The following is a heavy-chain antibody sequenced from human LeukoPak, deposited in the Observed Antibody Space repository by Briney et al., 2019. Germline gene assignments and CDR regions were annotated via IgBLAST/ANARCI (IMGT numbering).Heavy chain of an antibody. D-gene: IGHD5-12*01. CDR3: AKDIGATIGLNWFDP. CDR1: GFTFDDYA. Sequence: PGRSLRLSCVASGFTFDDYAMHWVRQAPGKGLEWVSGISWNSGSIGYADSVKGRFTISRDNAKNSLYLQMNSLRAEDTALYYCAKDIGATIGLNWFDPWGQGTLVTVSS. CDR2: ISWNSGSI. J-gene: IGHJ5*02. V-gene: IGHV3-9*01.